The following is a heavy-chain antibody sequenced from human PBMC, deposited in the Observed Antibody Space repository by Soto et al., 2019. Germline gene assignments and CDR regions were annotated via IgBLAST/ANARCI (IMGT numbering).Heavy chain of an antibody. Sequence: GASVKVSCKASGYTFINFDISWVRQATGQGLEWMGWMNPGSGKTGYANKFQGRVTMTRDASTGTAHLELSSLTSEDTAVYYCARMASAGTLNLFDPWVQGTLVTVSS. CDR1: GYTFINFD. CDR2: MNPGSGKT. J-gene: IGHJ5*02. CDR3: ARMASAGTLNLFDP. D-gene: IGHD6-13*01. V-gene: IGHV1-8*02.